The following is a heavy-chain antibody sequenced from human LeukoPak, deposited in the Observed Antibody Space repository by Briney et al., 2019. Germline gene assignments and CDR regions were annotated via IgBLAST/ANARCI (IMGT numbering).Heavy chain of an antibody. V-gene: IGHV4-59*01. D-gene: IGHD1-1*01. CDR2: VYYTGST. CDR3: ARRVARTGIYAFDI. J-gene: IGHJ3*02. Sequence: SETLSLTCTVSGGSISTYYWSWIRQPPGKGLEWIGYVYYTGSTNYNPSLKSRVTMSVDTSKIQFSLKLSSVTAADTAVYYCARRVARTGIYAFDIWGQGTMVTVSS. CDR1: GGSISTYY.